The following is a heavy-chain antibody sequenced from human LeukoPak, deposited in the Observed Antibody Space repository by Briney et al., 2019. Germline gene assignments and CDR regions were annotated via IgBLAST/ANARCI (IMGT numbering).Heavy chain of an antibody. CDR1: GFTFSSYS. D-gene: IGHD2-8*01. CDR2: IYYDGST. CDR3: ARRSYSWVSHYFDF. J-gene: IGHJ4*02. V-gene: IGHV4-59*12. Sequence: PGGSLRLSCAASGFTFSSYSMNWVRQAPGKGLEWIGTIYYDGSTHSNPSLKSRVTMSLDTSKNQFSLKLTSMTAADTALYYCARRSYSWVSHYFDFWGQGTLVTVSS.